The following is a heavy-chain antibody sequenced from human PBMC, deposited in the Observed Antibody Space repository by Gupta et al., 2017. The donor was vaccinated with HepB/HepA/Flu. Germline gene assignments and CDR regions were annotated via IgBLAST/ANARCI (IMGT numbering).Heavy chain of an antibody. J-gene: IGHJ4*02. CDR3: AKDYVSHDY. D-gene: IGHD3-16*01. V-gene: IGHV3-23*01. Sequence: EVQLLESGGGLVQPGGSLRLSCAASGFTFSGYAMTWVRQAPGKGLEWVSAIVGSGGTTYYADSVKGRFTISRDNSKNALYLQMNSLRAEDTALYDCAKDYVSHDYWGRGTLVTVSS. CDR2: IVGSGGTT. CDR1: GFTFSGYA.